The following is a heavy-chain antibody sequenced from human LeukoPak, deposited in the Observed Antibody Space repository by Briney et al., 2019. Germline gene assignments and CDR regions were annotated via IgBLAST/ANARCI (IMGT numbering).Heavy chain of an antibody. CDR3: ARDPPDYSSGWYGAFDV. CDR2: ISSSSSTI. D-gene: IGHD6-19*01. CDR1: GFTFSSYS. J-gene: IGHJ3*01. V-gene: IGHV3-48*04. Sequence: GGSLRLSCAASGFTFSSYSMNWVRQAPGKGLEWVSYISSSSSTIYYADSVKGRFTISRDNAKNSLYLQMNSLRAEDTAVYYCARDPPDYSSGWYGAFDVWGQGTMVTVSS.